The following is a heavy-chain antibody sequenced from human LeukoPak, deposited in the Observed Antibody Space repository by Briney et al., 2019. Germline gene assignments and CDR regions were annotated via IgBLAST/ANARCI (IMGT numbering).Heavy chain of an antibody. CDR1: GFTFSSYW. V-gene: IGHV3-74*01. D-gene: IGHD3-22*01. Sequence: PGGSLRLSCAASGFTFSSYWMHWVRQAPGKGLVWVSRINSDGSSTSYADSVKGRFTISRDNAKNTLYLQMNSLRAEDTAVYYCARSKGDSSGYYYHYFGYWGQGTLVTVSS. J-gene: IGHJ4*02. CDR2: INSDGSST. CDR3: ARSKGDSSGYYYHYFGY.